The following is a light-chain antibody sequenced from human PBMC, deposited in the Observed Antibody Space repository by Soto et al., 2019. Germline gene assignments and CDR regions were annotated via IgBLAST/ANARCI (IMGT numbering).Light chain of an antibody. J-gene: IGKJ5*01. V-gene: IGKV3-20*01. Sequence: ELVLTQSPGTLSLSPGESATLSCRASQPVSSNFLAWYQQKPGQAPRILIYGVSSRASGIPDRFFGSGSGTDFTLTINRLEPEDVAVYYCQQYANSPITFGQGTRLEIK. CDR3: QQYANSPIT. CDR1: QPVSSNF. CDR2: GVS.